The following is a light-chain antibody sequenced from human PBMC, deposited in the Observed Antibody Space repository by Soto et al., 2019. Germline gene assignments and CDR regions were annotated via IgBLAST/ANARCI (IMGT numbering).Light chain of an antibody. CDR2: GAS. CDR3: HQYGSSPYT. Sequence: EIVLTQSPGTLSLSPGERATLSCRASQSVSSSYLAWYQQKPGQAPRLLIYGASSRATGIPDRFSGSGSGTDFTLTISRLEHADFAVYYCHQYGSSPYTFGHGTKLEIK. V-gene: IGKV3-20*01. J-gene: IGKJ2*01. CDR1: QSVSSSY.